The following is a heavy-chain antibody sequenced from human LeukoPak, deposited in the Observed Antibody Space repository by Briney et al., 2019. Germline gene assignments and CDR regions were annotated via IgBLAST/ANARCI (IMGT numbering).Heavy chain of an antibody. D-gene: IGHD6-13*01. CDR3: ARETTPIAAAGTGNFDY. J-gene: IGHJ4*02. V-gene: IGHV4-59*01. CDR2: IYYSGST. Sequence: SETLSLTCTVSGGSISSYYWSWIRQPPGKGLEWIGYIYYSGSTNYNPSLKSRVTISVDTSKNQFSLKLSSVTAADTAVYYCARETTPIAAAGTGNFDYWGQGTLVTVSS. CDR1: GGSISSYY.